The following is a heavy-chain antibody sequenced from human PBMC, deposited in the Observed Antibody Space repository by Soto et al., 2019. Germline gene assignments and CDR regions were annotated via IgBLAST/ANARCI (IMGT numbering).Heavy chain of an antibody. J-gene: IGHJ6*02. V-gene: IGHV1-3*01. Sequence: ASVKVSCKASGYTFTSYAMHWVRQAPGQRLEWMGWINAGNGNTKYSQKFQGRVTITRDTSASTAYMELSSLRSEDTAVYYCAGTYYDFWSHGAIYGMDVWGQGTTVTVSS. CDR2: INAGNGNT. CDR3: AGTYYDFWSHGAIYGMDV. D-gene: IGHD3-3*01. CDR1: GYTFTSYA.